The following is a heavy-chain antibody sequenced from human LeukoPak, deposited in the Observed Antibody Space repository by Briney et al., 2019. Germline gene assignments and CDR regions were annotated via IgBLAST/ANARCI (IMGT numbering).Heavy chain of an antibody. V-gene: IGHV1-69*04. CDR1: GGTFSSYA. Sequence: ASVKFSCKASGGTFSSYAISWVRQAPGQGLEWMGRIIPILGIANYAQKFQGRVTITADKSTSTAYMELSSLRSEDTAVYYCARDLYYYGSGSSQTYGMDVWGQGTTVTVSS. D-gene: IGHD3-10*01. CDR2: IIPILGIA. CDR3: ARDLYYYGSGSSQTYGMDV. J-gene: IGHJ6*02.